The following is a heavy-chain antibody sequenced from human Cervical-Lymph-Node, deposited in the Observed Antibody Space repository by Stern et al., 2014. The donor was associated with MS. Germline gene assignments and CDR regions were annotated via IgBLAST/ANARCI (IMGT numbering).Heavy chain of an antibody. CDR3: AMGRDVFGVVIGGY. Sequence: VQLVESGGGVVQPGRSLRLSCEASGFTFSTFVMHWVRQAPGKGLEWVAVISYDGGTEHYADSVKGRFTISRDKFRNTLHLQMNSLRPENTAVYYCAMGRDVFGVVIGGYWGQGTLVTVSS. CDR1: GFTFSTFV. D-gene: IGHD3-3*01. CDR2: ISYDGGTE. V-gene: IGHV3-30*03. J-gene: IGHJ4*02.